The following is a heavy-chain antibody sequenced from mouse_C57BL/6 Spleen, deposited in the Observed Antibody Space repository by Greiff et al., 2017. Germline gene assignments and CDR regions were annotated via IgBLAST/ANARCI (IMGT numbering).Heavy chain of an antibody. CDR1: GFSLSTSGMG. J-gene: IGHJ4*01. Sequence: QVTLKVSGPGILQSSQTLSLTCSFSGFSLSTSGMGVSWIRQPSGKGLEWLAHIYWDDDKRYNPSLKRRLTISKATSRNQLFLKITSVDTADTATYCSARRSYDSYEAMDYWGQGTTVTVSS. D-gene: IGHD2-3*01. CDR3: ARRSYDSYEAMDY. V-gene: IGHV8-12*01. CDR2: IYWDDDK.